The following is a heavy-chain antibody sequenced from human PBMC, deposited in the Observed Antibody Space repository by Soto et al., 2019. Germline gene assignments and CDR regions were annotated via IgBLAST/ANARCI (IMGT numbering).Heavy chain of an antibody. CDR3: AKDIKTSYYDFWSGELGLDY. Sequence: GGSLRLSCAASGFTFSSYGMHWVRQAPGKGLEWVAVISYDGSNKYYADSVKGRFTISRDNSKNTLYLQMNSLRAEDTAVYYCAKDIKTSYYDFWSGELGLDYWGQGTLVTVSS. J-gene: IGHJ4*02. D-gene: IGHD3-3*01. V-gene: IGHV3-30*18. CDR2: ISYDGSNK. CDR1: GFTFSSYG.